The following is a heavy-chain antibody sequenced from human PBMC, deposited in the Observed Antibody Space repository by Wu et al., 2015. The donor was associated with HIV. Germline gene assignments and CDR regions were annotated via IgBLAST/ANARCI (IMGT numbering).Heavy chain of an antibody. Sequence: QEQLVQSGAEVKKPGASVKVSCKASGYTFSGYYIHWVRQAPGQGLEWIGCINPNSGDTAYAQSFQGRVTVTRDTSISAAYMELNRLRSDDTAVYYCVGYYDSSGYTEEFHVWGQGTLVTVSS. D-gene: IGHD3-22*01. CDR2: INPNSGDT. CDR1: GYTFSGYY. CDR3: VGYYDSSGYTEEFHV. J-gene: IGHJ3*01. V-gene: IGHV1-2*02.